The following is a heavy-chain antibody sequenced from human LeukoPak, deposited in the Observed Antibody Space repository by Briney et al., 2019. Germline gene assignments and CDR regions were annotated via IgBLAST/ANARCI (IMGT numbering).Heavy chain of an antibody. Sequence: SETLSLTCTVSGGSISSGSYYWSWIRQPAGKGLEWIGRIYTSGSTNYNPSLKSRVTISVDTSKNQFSLKLSSVTAADTAVYYCARVGSGYCSSTSCYPTFDYWGQGTLVTVSS. D-gene: IGHD2-2*01. V-gene: IGHV4-61*02. CDR2: IYTSGST. CDR1: GGSISSGSYY. CDR3: ARVGSGYCSSTSCYPTFDY. J-gene: IGHJ4*02.